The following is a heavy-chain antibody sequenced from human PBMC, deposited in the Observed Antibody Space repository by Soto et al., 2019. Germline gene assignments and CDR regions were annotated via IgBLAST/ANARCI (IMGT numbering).Heavy chain of an antibody. CDR1: GDTINNTNW. CDR3: ARDLGTGPDY. Sequence: QVQLQESGPGLVKPSGTLSLTCAVYGDTINNTNWWGWVRQASGKGLEWIGEVYHSVATTYNASLKSRVSISVDPSNTHFFLELTSVNAADTAVYFCARDLGTGPDYWGHGTLVTVAS. V-gene: IGHV4-4*02. J-gene: IGHJ4*01. CDR2: VYHSVAT.